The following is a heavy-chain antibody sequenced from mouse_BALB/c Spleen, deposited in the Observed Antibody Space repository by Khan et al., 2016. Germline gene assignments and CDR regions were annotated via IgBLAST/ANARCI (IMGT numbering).Heavy chain of an antibody. J-gene: IGHJ2*01. CDR3: AKGLRRGYYLDY. V-gene: IGHV1-15*01. Sequence: VQLQESGAELVRPGASVKLSCKALGYTFTDYEMHWVKQTPVHGLEWIGAIHTGGGGYAYYQTFKVRATLTADRSSSKAYMELSRLTSEDSAVYYCAKGLRRGYYLDYWGQGTTLTVSS. D-gene: IGHD2-4*01. CDR1: GYTFTDYE. CDR2: IHTGGGGY.